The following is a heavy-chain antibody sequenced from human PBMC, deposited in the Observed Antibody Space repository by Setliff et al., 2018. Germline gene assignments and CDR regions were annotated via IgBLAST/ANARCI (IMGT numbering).Heavy chain of an antibody. V-gene: IGHV4-61*01. J-gene: IGHJ2*01. CDR1: GASVRSGPYY. Sequence: SETLSLTCTVSGASVRSGPYYWSWFRQVPGKGLEWIAEIGHSDMPHYNPSLKSRVTISADTSKSEFSLRLNSVTAADSAVYYCARHGGWYFDLWGRGTLVTVSS. CDR2: IGHSDMP. D-gene: IGHD4-17*01. CDR3: ARHGGWYFDL.